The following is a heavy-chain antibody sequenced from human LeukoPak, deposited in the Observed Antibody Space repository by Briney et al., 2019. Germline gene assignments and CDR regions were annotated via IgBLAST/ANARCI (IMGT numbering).Heavy chain of an antibody. J-gene: IGHJ5*02. CDR2: IYYSGST. CDR3: ARMYYYGSGSYYTPNWFDP. CDR1: GGSISSYY. Sequence: SETLSLTCTVCGGSISSYYWSWIRQPPGKGLEWIGYIYYSGSTNYNPSLKSRVTISVDTSKNQFSLKRSSVTAADTAVYYCARMYYYGSGSYYTPNWFDPWGQGTLVTVSS. D-gene: IGHD3-10*01. V-gene: IGHV4-59*01.